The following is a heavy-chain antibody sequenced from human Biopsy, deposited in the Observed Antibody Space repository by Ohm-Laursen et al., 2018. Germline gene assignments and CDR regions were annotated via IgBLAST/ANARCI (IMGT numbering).Heavy chain of an antibody. J-gene: IGHJ6*02. Sequence: GTLSLTYSVSGASIKSFYWSWIRQPPGKGLEWIGHIYYSVMTNYNPSLQSRVSISVDTSRNQVSLTLSSVTAADTAVYYCARDSGILNYGNFKYYHYYGMDVWGQGTKVTVSS. CDR2: IYYSVMT. CDR1: GASIKSFY. CDR3: ARDSGILNYGNFKYYHYYGMDV. D-gene: IGHD4-11*01. V-gene: IGHV4-59*01.